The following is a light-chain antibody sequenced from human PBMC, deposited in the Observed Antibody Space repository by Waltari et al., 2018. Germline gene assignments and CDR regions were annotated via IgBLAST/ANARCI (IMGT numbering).Light chain of an antibody. CDR1: NIGSKS. CDR2: DDS. V-gene: IGLV3-21*02. Sequence: SYVLTQPPSVSVAPGQTASVTCTGSNIGSKSVHWYQQRPGQAPVLVVSDDSDRPSGIPDRFSGSKSGHTATLSISGVEAGDEADFYCQVWGGADDFWVFGGGTRLTVL. CDR3: QVWGGADDFWV. J-gene: IGLJ3*02.